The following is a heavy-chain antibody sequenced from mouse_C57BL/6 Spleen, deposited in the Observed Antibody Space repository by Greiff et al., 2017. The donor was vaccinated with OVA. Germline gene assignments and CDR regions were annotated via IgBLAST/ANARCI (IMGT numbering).Heavy chain of an antibody. J-gene: IGHJ2*01. CDR3: ARNYGSRYYFDY. CDR1: GYTFTDYY. D-gene: IGHD1-1*01. CDR2: IFPGSGST. V-gene: IGHV1-75*01. Sequence: QVQLKESGPELVKPGASVKISCKASGYTFTDYYINWVKQRPGQGLEWIGWIFPGSGSTYYNEKFKGKATLPVDKTSSTAYMLVSSLPSADSSVYFCARNYGSRYYFDYWGQGTTLTVSS.